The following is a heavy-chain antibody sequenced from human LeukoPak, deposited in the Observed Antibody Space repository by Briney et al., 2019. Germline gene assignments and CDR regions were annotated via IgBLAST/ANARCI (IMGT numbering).Heavy chain of an antibody. V-gene: IGHV1-18*01. CDR3: ARDRGCSSTSCYRSWFDP. J-gene: IGHJ5*02. D-gene: IGHD2-2*01. Sequence: ASVKVSCKASGYTFTSYGISWVRQAPGQGLEWMGWISAYNGNTNYAQKFQGRVTITTDESTSTAYMELSSLRSEDTAVYYCARDRGCSSTSCYRSWFDPWGQGTLVTVSS. CDR2: ISAYNGNT. CDR1: GYTFTSYG.